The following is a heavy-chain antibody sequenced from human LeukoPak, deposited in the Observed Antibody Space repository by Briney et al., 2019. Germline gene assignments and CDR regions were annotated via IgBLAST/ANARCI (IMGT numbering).Heavy chain of an antibody. CDR1: GFTFSSYE. V-gene: IGHV3-48*03. J-gene: IGHJ6*03. Sequence: GGSLRLSCAASGFTFSSYEMNWVRQAPGKGLEWVSYISSSGSTIYYADSVKGGFTISRDKAKNSLYLQMNSLRAEDTAVYYCARDGRYCSSTSCYYYYYYYYMDVWGKGTTVTVSS. CDR2: ISSSGSTI. D-gene: IGHD2-2*01. CDR3: ARDGRYCSSTSCYYYYYYYYMDV.